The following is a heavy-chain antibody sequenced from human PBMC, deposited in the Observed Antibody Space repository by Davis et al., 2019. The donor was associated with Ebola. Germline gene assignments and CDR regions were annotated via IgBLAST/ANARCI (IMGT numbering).Heavy chain of an antibody. V-gene: IGHV3-23*01. J-gene: IGHJ4*02. CDR3: AKDPNGSSNWNYFDY. CDR2: ISSGASNT. Sequence: SCKASGGTFSSYAMSWVRQAPGRGLEWVSAISSGASNTYYADSVKGRFTISRDNSKNTLFLQMNSLRAEDTAVYYCAKDPNGSSNWNYFDYWGQGTLVTVSS. CDR1: GGTFSSYA. D-gene: IGHD2-8*01.